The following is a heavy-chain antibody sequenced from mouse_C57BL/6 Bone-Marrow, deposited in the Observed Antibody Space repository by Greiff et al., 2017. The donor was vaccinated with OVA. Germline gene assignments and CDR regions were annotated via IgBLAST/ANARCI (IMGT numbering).Heavy chain of an antibody. CDR2: IDPENGDT. V-gene: IGHV14-4*01. CDR3: TTITTVVAGNY. Sequence: EVKLMESGAELVRPGASVKLSCTASGFNIKDDYMHWVKQRPEQGLEWIGWIDPENGDTEYASKFQGKATITADTSSNTAYLQLSSLTSEDTAVYYCTTITTVVAGNYWGQGTTLTVSS. CDR1: GFNIKDDY. D-gene: IGHD1-1*01. J-gene: IGHJ2*01.